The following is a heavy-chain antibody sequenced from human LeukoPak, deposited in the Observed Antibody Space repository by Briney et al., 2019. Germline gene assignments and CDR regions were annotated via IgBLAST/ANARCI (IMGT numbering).Heavy chain of an antibody. D-gene: IGHD1-26*01. V-gene: IGHV3-21*04. CDR1: GFTFSSYS. Sequence: GGSLRLSCAASGFTFSSYSMNWVRQAPGKGLEWVSSISSSSSYIYYADSVKGRFTISRDNAKNSLYLQMNSLRAEDTALYYCAKLPELGYYYYIDVWGKGTTVTVSS. J-gene: IGHJ6*03. CDR3: AKLPELGYYYYIDV. CDR2: ISSSSSYI.